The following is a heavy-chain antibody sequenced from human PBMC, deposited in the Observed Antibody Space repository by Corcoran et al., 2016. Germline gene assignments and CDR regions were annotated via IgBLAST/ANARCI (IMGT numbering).Heavy chain of an antibody. V-gene: IGHV3-73*02. CDR1: GFTFSGSA. D-gene: IGHD4-17*01. J-gene: IGHJ6*02. Sequence: EVQLVESGGGLVQPGGSLKLSCAASGFTFSGSAMHWVRQASGKGLEWVGRIRSKANSYATAYAASVKGRFTISRDDSKNTAYLQMNSLKTEDTAGYYCTRGDHYGDYDYYYYYGMDVWGQGTTVTVSS. CDR2: IRSKANSYAT. CDR3: TRGDHYGDYDYYYYYGMDV.